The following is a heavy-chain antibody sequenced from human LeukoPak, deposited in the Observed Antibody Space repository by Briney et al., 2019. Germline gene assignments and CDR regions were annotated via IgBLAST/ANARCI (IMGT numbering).Heavy chain of an antibody. J-gene: IGHJ4*02. D-gene: IGHD6-6*01. Sequence: GRSLRLSCAASGSTFSSYGMHWVRQAPGKGLEWVAVIWYDGSNKYYADSVKGRFTISRDNAKNSLYLQMNSLRVEDTAVFYCARDVRSSGYWGQGTLVTVSS. CDR1: GSTFSSYG. CDR2: IWYDGSNK. CDR3: ARDVRSSGY. V-gene: IGHV3-33*01.